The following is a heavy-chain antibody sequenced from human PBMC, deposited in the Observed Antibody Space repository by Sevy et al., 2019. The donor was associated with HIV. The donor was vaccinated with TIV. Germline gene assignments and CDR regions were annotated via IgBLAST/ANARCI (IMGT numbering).Heavy chain of an antibody. CDR2: ISPEGSRI. Sequence: GGSLRLSCAASGFGFTGTWMNWVRRAPGKGLEWVAIISPEGSRIDYADSVKGRLIISRDNANSSVSLQMNSLRVDDMGVYYCAKDRGWQTCDYWGQGALVTVSS. CDR1: GFGFTGTW. D-gene: IGHD3-10*01. V-gene: IGHV3-7*04. J-gene: IGHJ4*02. CDR3: AKDRGWQTCDY.